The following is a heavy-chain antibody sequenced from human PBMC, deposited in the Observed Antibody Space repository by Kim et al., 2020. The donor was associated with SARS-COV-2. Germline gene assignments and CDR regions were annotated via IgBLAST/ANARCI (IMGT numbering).Heavy chain of an antibody. Sequence: RVTISVDTSKNQFSLKLSSVTAADTAVYYCARGDCSSTSCYPRSWYYFDYWGQGTLVTVSS. D-gene: IGHD2-2*01. J-gene: IGHJ4*02. V-gene: IGHV4-34*01. CDR3: ARGDCSSTSCYPRSWYYFDY.